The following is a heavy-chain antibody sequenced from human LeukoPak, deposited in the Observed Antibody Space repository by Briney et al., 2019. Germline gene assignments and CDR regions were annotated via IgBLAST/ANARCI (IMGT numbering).Heavy chain of an antibody. CDR1: GGTFSSYA. CDR2: IIPILGIA. J-gene: IGHJ1*01. V-gene: IGHV1-69*04. Sequence: ASVKVSCKASGGTFSSYAISWVRQAPGQGLEWMGRIIPILGIANYAQKFQGRVTITADKSTSTAYMELSSLRSEDTAVYYCARGATPLYDSSGYYRSTIEDFQHWGQGTLVTVSS. CDR3: ARGATPLYDSSGYYRSTIEDFQH. D-gene: IGHD3-22*01.